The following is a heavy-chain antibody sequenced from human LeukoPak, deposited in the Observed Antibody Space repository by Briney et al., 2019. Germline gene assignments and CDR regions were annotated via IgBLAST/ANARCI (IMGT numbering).Heavy chain of an antibody. J-gene: IGHJ4*02. CDR2: FSISDGNT. V-gene: IGHV3-23*01. CDR3: AKGDGDYAGTDY. Sequence: GASLRLSCAASGFTFSSHAMSWVRQAPGKGLEWVSGFSISDGNTHYADSVKGRFTISRDNSKNTLYLQMNSLRAEDTAVYYCAKGDGDYAGTDYWGQGTLVTVSS. CDR1: GFTFSSHA. D-gene: IGHD4-17*01.